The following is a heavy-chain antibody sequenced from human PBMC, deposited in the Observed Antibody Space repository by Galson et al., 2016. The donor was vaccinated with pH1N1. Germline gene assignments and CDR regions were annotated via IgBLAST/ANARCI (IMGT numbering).Heavy chain of an antibody. CDR3: ARRPGIYYCRMDV. Sequence: SVKVSCKAPGGAFITHTISWVRQAPGQGLEWMGGISPFFGTPNYAQKFQGRVTFTADDSTSTAYMELSSLRSEDTAVYYCARRPGIYYCRMDVWGQGTTVTVSS. D-gene: IGHD3-10*01. V-gene: IGHV1-69*13. CDR1: GGAFITHT. J-gene: IGHJ6*02. CDR2: ISPFFGTP.